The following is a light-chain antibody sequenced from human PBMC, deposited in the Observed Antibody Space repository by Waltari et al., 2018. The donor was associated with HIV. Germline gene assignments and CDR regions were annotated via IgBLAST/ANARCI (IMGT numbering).Light chain of an antibody. Sequence: EIVLTQSPGTLSLSPGERATLPCRASQSISSSYLVWYQQKPGQAPRLLMSGSSNRATGIPDRFSGSGSGTEFTLTISRLEPEDFAVYYCQQYGGSPLYTFGQGTKLEIK. CDR1: QSISSSY. V-gene: IGKV3-20*01. CDR3: QQYGGSPLYT. J-gene: IGKJ2*01. CDR2: GSS.